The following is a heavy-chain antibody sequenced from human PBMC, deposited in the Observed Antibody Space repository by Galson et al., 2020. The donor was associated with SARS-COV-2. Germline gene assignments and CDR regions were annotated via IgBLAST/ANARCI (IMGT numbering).Heavy chain of an antibody. CDR1: GYPFTGSY. V-gene: IGHV1-46*01. D-gene: IGHD3-22*01. CDR2: INPSGGST. Sequence: ASVKVSCKASGYPFTGSYIDWVRQAPGQGLEWMGIINPSGGSTSYAQKFQGRVTMTRDTSTSTVYMELSSLRSEDTAVYYCARVRYYESSGEGTFDRWGQGTMITVPS. CDR3: ARVRYYESSGEGTFDR. J-gene: IGHJ3*01.